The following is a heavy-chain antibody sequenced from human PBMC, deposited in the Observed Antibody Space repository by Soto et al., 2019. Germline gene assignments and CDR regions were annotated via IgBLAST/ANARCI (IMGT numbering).Heavy chain of an antibody. CDR3: ARPLQSSSRAYYYGMDV. V-gene: IGHV5-51*01. Sequence: GESLKISCKGSGYSFTSYWIGWVRQMPGKGPEWMGIIYPGDSDTRYSPSFQGQVTISADKSISTAYLQWSSLKASDTAMYYCARPLQSSSRAYYYGMDVWGQGTTVTVSS. J-gene: IGHJ6*02. D-gene: IGHD6-6*01. CDR2: IYPGDSDT. CDR1: GYSFTSYW.